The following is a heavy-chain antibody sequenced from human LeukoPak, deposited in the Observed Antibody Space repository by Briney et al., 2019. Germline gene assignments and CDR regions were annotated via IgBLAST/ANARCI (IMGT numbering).Heavy chain of an antibody. D-gene: IGHD4-17*01. CDR3: ARKVHGDYIFDY. CDR2: MNPNSGNT. CDR1: GYTFTSYD. Sequence: ASVTVSCQASGYTFTSYDINWVRQAPGQGLEGMGWMNPNSGNTGYTQKFQARVTMTRNTSISTAYLELSSLRSEDTAVYYCARKVHGDYIFDYWGQGTLVTVSS. V-gene: IGHV1-8*01. J-gene: IGHJ4*02.